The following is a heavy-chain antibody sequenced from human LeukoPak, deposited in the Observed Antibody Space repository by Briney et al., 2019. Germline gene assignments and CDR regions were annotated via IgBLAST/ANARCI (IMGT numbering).Heavy chain of an antibody. CDR1: GYTFTIYA. CDR3: ARDYSSGWPNFDY. CDR2: INAGNGNT. V-gene: IGHV1-3*01. J-gene: IGHJ4*02. D-gene: IGHD6-19*01. Sequence: ASVTVSCKASGYTFTIYAMHWVRQAPGQRLEWMGWINAGNGNTKYSQKFQGRVTITRDTSASTAYMELRSLRSDDTAVYYCARDYSSGWPNFDYWGQGTLVTVSS.